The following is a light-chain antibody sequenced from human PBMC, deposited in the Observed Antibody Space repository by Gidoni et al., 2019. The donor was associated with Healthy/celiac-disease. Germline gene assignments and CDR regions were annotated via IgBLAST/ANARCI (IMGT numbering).Light chain of an antibody. J-gene: IGKJ1*01. Sequence: EIVMTQSPATLSVSPGERATLSCRASQSVSSNLAWYQQKPGQAPRLLIYGASTRATGIPARFSGSGSGTEFTLTISSLQSEDFAVYYCQQYNNGPWTFGQXTKVEIK. CDR2: GAS. CDR3: QQYNNGPWT. V-gene: IGKV3-15*01. CDR1: QSVSSN.